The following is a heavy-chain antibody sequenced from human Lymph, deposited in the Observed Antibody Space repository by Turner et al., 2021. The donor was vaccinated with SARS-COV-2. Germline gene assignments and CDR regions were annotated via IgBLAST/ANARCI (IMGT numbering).Heavy chain of an antibody. CDR1: GFPFRSYE. J-gene: IGHJ2*01. CDR3: ARDQYYDSSGYYFFRASYFDL. CDR2: ISSSGGTI. V-gene: IGHV3-48*03. Sequence: EVQLVESGGGLVQPGGSLRLSCAVSGFPFRSYEMNWVRQAPGKGLEWISYISSSGGTIYYADSLKGRFTISRDNAKNSLYLQMNSLRAEDTAVYYCARDQYYDSSGYYFFRASYFDLWGRGTLVTVSS. D-gene: IGHD3-22*01.